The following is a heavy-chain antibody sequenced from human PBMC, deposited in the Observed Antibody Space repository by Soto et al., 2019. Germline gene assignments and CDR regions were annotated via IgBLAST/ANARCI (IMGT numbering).Heavy chain of an antibody. D-gene: IGHD3-10*01. J-gene: IGHJ4*02. V-gene: IGHV4-31*03. Sequence: LSLTCTVSGGSISSGGYYWSWIRQHPGKGLEWIGYIYYSGSTYYNPSLKSRVTISVDTSKNQFSLKLSSVTAADMAVYYCARGRAMVPKGLQALGYWGQGTLVTVSS. CDR1: GGSISSGGYY. CDR3: ARGRAMVPKGLQALGY. CDR2: IYYSGST.